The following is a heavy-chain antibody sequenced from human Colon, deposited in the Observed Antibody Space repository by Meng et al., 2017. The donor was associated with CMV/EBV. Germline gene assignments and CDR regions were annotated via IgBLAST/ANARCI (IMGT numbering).Heavy chain of an antibody. CDR3: AKRDTIFWDY. CDR2: ISSSGGTT. V-gene: IGHV3-23*01. Sequence: EVQLFESGGGLVQPGGSLGLSCAASGFTFSSYAMSWVRQAPGKGLEWVSTISSSGGTTYYSDSLKGRFTISRDNSKNTLYLQMNSLRAEDTAIYYCAKRDTIFWDYWGQGTLVTVSS. J-gene: IGHJ4*02. CDR1: GFTFSSYA. D-gene: IGHD3-3*01.